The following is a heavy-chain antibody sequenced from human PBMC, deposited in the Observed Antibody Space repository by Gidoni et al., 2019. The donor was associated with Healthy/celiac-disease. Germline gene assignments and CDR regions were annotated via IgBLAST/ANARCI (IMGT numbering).Heavy chain of an antibody. CDR2: IKQDGSDK. V-gene: IGHV3-7*01. J-gene: IGHJ4*02. CDR3: ARAYLGDYFDY. Sequence: EVQLVESGGGLVQPGGSLRLSCSASGFTFSSYWMSRVRQAPGKRMEWVANIKQDGSDKYYVDSVKGRFTISRDNAKNSLYLQMNSLRAEDTAVYYCARAYLGDYFDYWGQGTLVTVSS. CDR1: GFTFSSYW. D-gene: IGHD3-10*01.